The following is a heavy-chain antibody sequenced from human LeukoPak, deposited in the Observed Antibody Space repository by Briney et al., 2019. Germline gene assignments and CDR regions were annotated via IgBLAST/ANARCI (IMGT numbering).Heavy chain of an antibody. CDR2: IRSSGSII. Sequence: PGGSLRLSCAASGFTLSSYSMNWVRQAPGKGLEWISYIRSSGSIINYAESVKGRFTISRDNAKSSLYLQMNSLRAEDTAVYYCVRDVHGSGCFVCGQGTLVTVSS. V-gene: IGHV3-48*01. J-gene: IGHJ4*02. CDR1: GFTLSSYS. D-gene: IGHD3-10*01. CDR3: VRDVHGSGCFV.